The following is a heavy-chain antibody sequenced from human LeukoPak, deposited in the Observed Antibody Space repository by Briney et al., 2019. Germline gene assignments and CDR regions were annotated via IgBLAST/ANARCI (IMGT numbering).Heavy chain of an antibody. D-gene: IGHD3-22*01. CDR2: ISYDGSNK. J-gene: IGHJ3*02. CDR1: GFTFSSYA. Sequence: GGSLRLSCAAPGFTFSSYAMHWVRQAPGKGLEWVAVISYDGSNKYYADSVKDRFTISRDNSKNTLYLQMNSLRAEDTAVYYCAILRRITMIVVAQGDAFDIWGQGTMVTVSS. V-gene: IGHV3-30-3*01. CDR3: AILRRITMIVVAQGDAFDI.